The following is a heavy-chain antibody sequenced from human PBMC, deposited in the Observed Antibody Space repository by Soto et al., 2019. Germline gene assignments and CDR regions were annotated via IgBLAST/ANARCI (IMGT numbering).Heavy chain of an antibody. D-gene: IGHD4-17*01. CDR1: GFTFSTYA. Sequence: EVQLLESGGGLVQPGGSLRLSCAASGFTFSTYAMIWVRQAPGKGLEWVSVITGSGGSTYYADSVKGRFTISRDTSKNTVFLQMNSLRAEDTAVDYCAKDRYGDYGGIDYWGQGTMVTVSS. J-gene: IGHJ4*02. V-gene: IGHV3-23*01. CDR3: AKDRYGDYGGIDY. CDR2: ITGSGGST.